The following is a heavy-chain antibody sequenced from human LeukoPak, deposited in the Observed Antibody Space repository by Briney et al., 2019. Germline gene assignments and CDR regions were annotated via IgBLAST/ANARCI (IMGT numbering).Heavy chain of an antibody. Sequence: GGSLRLSCAASGFTFSSYAMTWVRQAPGKGLEWVSVITGSGGSIYYADSVKGRFTISRDNSKNTLYLQMNSLRAEDTALYYCAKGWSGESFGAQFDYWGQGTLVTVSS. V-gene: IGHV3-23*01. CDR3: AKGWSGESFGAQFDY. CDR2: ITGSGGSI. D-gene: IGHD3-10*01. J-gene: IGHJ4*02. CDR1: GFTFSSYA.